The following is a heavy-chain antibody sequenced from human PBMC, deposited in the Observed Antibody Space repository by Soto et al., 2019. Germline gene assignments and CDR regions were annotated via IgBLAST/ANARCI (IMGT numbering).Heavy chain of an antibody. D-gene: IGHD3-9*01. Sequence: QVQLVQSGPQVKKPGSSVKVSCTASGGTFGRYTISWVRQAPGQGLEWMGGILPVLGNTSVVQRFQDRLTFTAEESTRTAYVELSSLRPKDTAGYYGARGSVVLTGKNGPFAHGGQGILVTVSS. CDR2: ILPVLGNT. CDR1: GGTFGRYT. J-gene: IGHJ4*02. V-gene: IGHV1-69*16. CDR3: ARGSVVLTGKNGPFAH.